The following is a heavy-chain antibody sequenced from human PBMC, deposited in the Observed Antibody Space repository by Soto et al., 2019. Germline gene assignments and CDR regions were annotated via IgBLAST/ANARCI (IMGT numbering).Heavy chain of an antibody. CDR1: GGTFSSYA. V-gene: IGHV1-69*13. CDR3: AGRDYDIFTGYFNY. J-gene: IGHJ4*02. D-gene: IGHD3-9*01. Sequence: SVKVSCKASGGTFSSYAISWVRQAPGQGLEWMGGIIPIFGTANYAQKFQGRVTITADESTSTAYMELSSLRSEDTAVYYCAGRDYDIFTGYFNYWGQGTLVTV. CDR2: IIPIFGTA.